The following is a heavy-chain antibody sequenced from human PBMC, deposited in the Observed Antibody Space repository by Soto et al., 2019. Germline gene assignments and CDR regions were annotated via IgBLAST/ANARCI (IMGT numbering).Heavy chain of an antibody. CDR3: ARVGGDYVMDWYFDL. Sequence: QVQLQESGPGLVKPSQTLSLTCTVSGGSISSGGYYWSWLRQHPGKGREWSGYIYYSGSTYYNPSLKSRVTISVDTSKNQFSLKLSSVTAADTAVYYCARVGGDYVMDWYFDLWGRGTLVTVSS. V-gene: IGHV4-31*03. CDR2: IYYSGST. CDR1: GGSISSGGYY. J-gene: IGHJ2*01. D-gene: IGHD4-17*01.